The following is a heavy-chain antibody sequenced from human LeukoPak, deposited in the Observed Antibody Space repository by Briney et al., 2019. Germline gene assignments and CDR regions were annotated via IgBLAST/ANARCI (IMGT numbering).Heavy chain of an antibody. J-gene: IGHJ4*02. CDR2: IYYSGST. CDR3: ARRAISSHY. D-gene: IGHD3-9*01. Sequence: SETLSLTCTVSGGSISSSSYYWGWIRQPPGKGLEWIGSIYYSGSTYYNPSLKSRVTISVDTSKNQFSLKLSSVTAADTAVYYCARRAISSHYWGQGTLVTVSS. CDR1: GGSISSSSYY. V-gene: IGHV4-39*01.